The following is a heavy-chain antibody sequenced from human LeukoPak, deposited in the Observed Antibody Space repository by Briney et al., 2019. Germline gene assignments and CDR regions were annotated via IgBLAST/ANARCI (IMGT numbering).Heavy chain of an antibody. Sequence: PGGSLRLSCAASGFTFSSYSMNWVRQAPGKGLEWVSSISSSSSYIYYADSVKGRFTISRDNAKNSLYLQMNSLRAEDTAVYCCARDSSSSSWYAIDYWGQGTLVTVSS. CDR3: ARDSSSSSWYAIDY. D-gene: IGHD6-13*01. CDR1: GFTFSSYS. CDR2: ISSSSSYI. V-gene: IGHV3-21*01. J-gene: IGHJ4*02.